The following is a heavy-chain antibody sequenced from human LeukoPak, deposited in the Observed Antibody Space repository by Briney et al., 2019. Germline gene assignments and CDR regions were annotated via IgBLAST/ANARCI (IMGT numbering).Heavy chain of an antibody. Sequence: GGSLRLSCAASGFSFSTYGMHWVRQAPGKGLEWVTFMQYDGSEEYYADSVKGRFTISRDNSKNTLYLQMDSLRGEDTAVYYCAGKAAAYYFVYWGQGTLVTVPS. D-gene: IGHD2-2*01. CDR2: MQYDGSEE. J-gene: IGHJ4*02. CDR3: AGKAAAYYFVY. V-gene: IGHV3-30*02. CDR1: GFSFSTYG.